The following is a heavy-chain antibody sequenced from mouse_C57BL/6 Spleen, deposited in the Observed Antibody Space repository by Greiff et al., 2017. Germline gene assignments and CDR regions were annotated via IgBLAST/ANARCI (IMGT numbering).Heavy chain of an antibody. J-gene: IGHJ3*01. V-gene: IGHV1-69*01. CDR3: ARSENWDRFAY. CDR2: IDPSDSYT. Sequence: QVQLQQSGAELVMPGASVQLSCKASGYTFTSYWMHWVKQRTGQGLEWIGEIDPSDSYTNYNQKFKGKSTLTVVKSSITAYMQLSSLTSEDSSVYCCARSENWDRFAYWGQGTLVTVSA. D-gene: IGHD4-1*01. CDR1: GYTFTSYW.